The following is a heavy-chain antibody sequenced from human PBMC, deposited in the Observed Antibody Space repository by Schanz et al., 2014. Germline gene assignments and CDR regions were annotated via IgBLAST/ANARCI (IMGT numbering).Heavy chain of an antibody. CDR3: VKTDAGWRFDY. D-gene: IGHD6-19*01. J-gene: IGHJ4*02. CDR2: ISDRGDGT. Sequence: EVQLVESGGGLVQPGGSLRLSCAASGFIFSNYGMHWVRQAPGKGLEWVSGISDRGDGTNYGDSVRGRFTISRDNSRNTVYLQMNNVGVDDTATYYCVKTDAGWRFDYWGQGTLVIVSS. V-gene: IGHV3-23*04. CDR1: GFIFSNYG.